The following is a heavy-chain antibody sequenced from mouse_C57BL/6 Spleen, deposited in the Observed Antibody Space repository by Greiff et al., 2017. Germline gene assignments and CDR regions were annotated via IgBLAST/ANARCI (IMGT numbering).Heavy chain of an antibody. D-gene: IGHD2-5*01. CDR1: GYTFTGYW. CDR2: ILPGSGST. J-gene: IGHJ3*01. Sequence: QVQLQQSGAELMKPGASVKLSCKATGYTFTGYWIEWVKQRPGHGLEWIGEILPGSGSTNYNEKFKGKATFTADTSSNTAYMQLSSLTTEDSAIYYCARRPYYSNYEESMFAYWGQGTLVTVSA. V-gene: IGHV1-9*01. CDR3: ARRPYYSNYEESMFAY.